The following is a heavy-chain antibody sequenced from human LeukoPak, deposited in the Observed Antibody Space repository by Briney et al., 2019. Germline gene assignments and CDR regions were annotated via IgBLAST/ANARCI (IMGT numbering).Heavy chain of an antibody. D-gene: IGHD1-26*01. V-gene: IGHV4-59*08. CDR1: GGSISNYY. CDR3: ARHSRTYYDFDY. Sequence: SETLSLTCTVSGGSISNYYWSWIRQPPGKGLDWIGYVHYSGSTNYNPSLKSRLSVSVDTSMNQFSLQLSSVTAADTAVYYCARHSRTYYDFDYWGQGILVTVSS. CDR2: VHYSGST. J-gene: IGHJ4*02.